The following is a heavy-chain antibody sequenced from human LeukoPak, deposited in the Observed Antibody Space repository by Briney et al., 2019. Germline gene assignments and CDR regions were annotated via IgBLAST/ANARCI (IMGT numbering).Heavy chain of an antibody. D-gene: IGHD2-15*01. J-gene: IGHJ6*03. V-gene: IGHV4-34*01. CDR2: INHGGST. Sequence: SETLSLTCAVYGGSFSGYYWSWIRQPPGKGLEWIGEINHGGSTNYNPSLKSRVTISVDTSKNQFSLKLSSVTAADTAVYYCARGGGSGGYYYYYYMDVWGKGTTVTVSS. CDR1: GGSFSGYY. CDR3: ARGGGSGGYYYYYYMDV.